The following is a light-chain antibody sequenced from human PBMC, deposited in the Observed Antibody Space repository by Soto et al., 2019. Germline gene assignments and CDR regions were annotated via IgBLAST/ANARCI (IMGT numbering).Light chain of an antibody. CDR2: DAF. CDR1: QGVRSQ. CDR3: QQRCDWPIT. V-gene: IGKV3-11*01. Sequence: EIVLTQSPATLSLSPGERATLSCRTSQGVRSQLAWYQQKPGQAPRLVISDAFNRATGIPARFSGSGSGTDFTLTISSLEPEDFAVYYCQQRCDWPITFGQGTRLGMK. J-gene: IGKJ5*01.